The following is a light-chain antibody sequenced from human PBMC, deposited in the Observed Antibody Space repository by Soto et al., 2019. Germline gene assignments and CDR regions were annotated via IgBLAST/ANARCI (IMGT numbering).Light chain of an antibody. CDR1: SSRSGSNY. CDR2: RND. V-gene: IGLV1-47*01. CDR3: AKWDDSLRVYV. J-gene: IGLJ1*01. Sequence: QSVLPQPPSASGTPGQRVTISCSTSSSRSGSNYVYWYQQLPGTAPKLLIYRNDQRPSGVPDRFSGSKSGTSASLAISGLRSEEEADYYCAKWDDSLRVYVFGTGTKLTVL.